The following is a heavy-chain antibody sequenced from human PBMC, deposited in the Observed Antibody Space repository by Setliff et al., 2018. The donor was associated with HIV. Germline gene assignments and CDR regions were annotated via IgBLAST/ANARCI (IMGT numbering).Heavy chain of an antibody. Sequence: SLTCTVSGGSISSGDYYWSWIRQPPGKGLEWIGYIYYSGSTYYNPSLKSRVTISVDTSKNQFSLKLSSVTAADTAVYYCARAEMATITGSFDYWGRGTLVTVSS. D-gene: IGHD5-12*01. CDR2: IYYSGST. CDR3: ARAEMATITGSFDY. CDR1: GGSISSGDYY. J-gene: IGHJ4*02. V-gene: IGHV4-30-4*08.